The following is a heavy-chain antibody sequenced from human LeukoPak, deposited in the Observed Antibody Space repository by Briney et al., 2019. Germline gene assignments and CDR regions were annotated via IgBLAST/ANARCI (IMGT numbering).Heavy chain of an antibody. Sequence: PSETLSLTCTVSGGSISSFYWGWIRQLPGKGLEWIGFIHYSGSTNYNPSLKSRVTISVDTSKNQFSLNLRSVTAADTAVYYCARGTSSWYRGLDYWGQGTLVTVSS. CDR1: GGSISSFY. V-gene: IGHV4-59*01. J-gene: IGHJ4*02. CDR2: IHYSGST. D-gene: IGHD6-13*01. CDR3: ARGTSSWYRGLDY.